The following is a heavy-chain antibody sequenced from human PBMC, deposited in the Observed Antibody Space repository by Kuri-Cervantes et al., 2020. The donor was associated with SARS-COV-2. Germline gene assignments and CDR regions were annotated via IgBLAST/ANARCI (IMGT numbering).Heavy chain of an antibody. CDR1: GGSISSSSYY. Sequence: SETLSLTCTVSGGSISSSSYYWGWIRQPPGKGLEWIGSIYYSGSTYYNPSLKSQVTISVDTSKNQFSLKLSSVTAADTAVYYCARHRYSYGTPDWFDPWGQGTLVTVSS. D-gene: IGHD5-18*01. CDR2: IYYSGST. J-gene: IGHJ5*02. V-gene: IGHV4-39*01. CDR3: ARHRYSYGTPDWFDP.